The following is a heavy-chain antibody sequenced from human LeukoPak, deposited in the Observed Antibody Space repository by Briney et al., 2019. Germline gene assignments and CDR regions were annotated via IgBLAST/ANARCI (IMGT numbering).Heavy chain of an antibody. V-gene: IGHV3-30*02. CDR3: AKDFGSDSSSWYARWFDP. J-gene: IGHJ5*02. D-gene: IGHD6-13*01. CDR2: IRYDGSNK. Sequence: PGGSLRLSCAASGFTFSSYSMHWVRQAPGKGLEWVAFIRYDGSNKYYADSVKGRFTISRDNSKNTLYLQMNSLRAEDTAVYYCAKDFGSDSSSWYARWFDPWGQGTLVTVSS. CDR1: GFTFSSYS.